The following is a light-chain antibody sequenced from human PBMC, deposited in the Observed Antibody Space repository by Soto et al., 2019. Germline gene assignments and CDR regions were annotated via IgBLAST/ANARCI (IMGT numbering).Light chain of an antibody. CDR1: QSVSNN. V-gene: IGKV3-15*01. CDR2: GAS. CDR3: QQYNNWWT. J-gene: IGKJ1*01. Sequence: EIVMTQSPATLSVSPGERATLSCRASQSVSNNLAWYQKKPGQAPRLLIYGASTRDTGIPARFSGSGSGTEVTLTISSLQSEDFAVYYCQQYNNWWTFGQGTKVEIK.